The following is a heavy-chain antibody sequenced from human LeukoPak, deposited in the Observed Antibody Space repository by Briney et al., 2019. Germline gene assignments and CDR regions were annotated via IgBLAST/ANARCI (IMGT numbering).Heavy chain of an antibody. J-gene: IGHJ6*04. CDR3: ARMRLGGSRSRSGPYYYYGMDV. V-gene: IGHV4-61*01. CDR2: IYYSGST. Sequence: SETLSLTCTVSGGPVSSGSYYWSWIRQPPGKGLEWIGYIYYSGSTNYNPSLKSRVTISVDTSKNQFSLKLSSVTAADTAVYYCARMRLGGSRSRSGPYYYYGMDVWGKGTTVTVSS. D-gene: IGHD3-16*01. CDR1: GGPVSSGSYY.